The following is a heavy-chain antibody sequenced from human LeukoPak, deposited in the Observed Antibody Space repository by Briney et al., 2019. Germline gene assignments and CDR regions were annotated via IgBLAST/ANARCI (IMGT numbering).Heavy chain of an antibody. V-gene: IGHV3-48*03. D-gene: IGHD3-22*01. Sequence: PGGSLRLSCAASGFTFSSYEMNWVRQAPGKGLEWVSYISSSGSTIYYADSVKGRFTISRDNAKNTLYLQMNSLRAEDTAVYYCARERYYYDSSGYYSPTFDYWGQGTLVTVSS. J-gene: IGHJ4*02. CDR1: GFTFSSYE. CDR2: ISSSGSTI. CDR3: ARERYYYDSSGYYSPTFDY.